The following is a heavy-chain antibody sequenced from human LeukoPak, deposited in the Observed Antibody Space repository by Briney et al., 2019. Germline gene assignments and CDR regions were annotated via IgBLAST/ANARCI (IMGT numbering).Heavy chain of an antibody. D-gene: IGHD3-22*01. V-gene: IGHV4-4*02. CDR2: IYHSGST. CDR3: ARDRRLYYYDSRGYGLDY. J-gene: IGHJ4*02. CDR1: GGSISSSNW. Sequence: SGTLSLTCAVSGGSISSSNWWSWVRQPPGKGLEWIGEIYHSGSTNYNPSLKSRVTISVDKSKNQFSLKLSSVTAADTAVYYCARDRRLYYYDSRGYGLDYWGQGTLVTVSS.